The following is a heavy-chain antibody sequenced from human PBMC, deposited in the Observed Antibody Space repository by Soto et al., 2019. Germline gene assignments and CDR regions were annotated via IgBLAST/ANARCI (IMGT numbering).Heavy chain of an antibody. Sequence: QVQLVQSGAEVKKPGASVKVSCKASGYIFTSFGISWVRQAPGQGLQWMGWISAYNGNTNYAQNLQGRVTMTTDTATSTAYMELRSLGSDDTAVYYCSRYIRRLYFDYWGQGALVTVSS. J-gene: IGHJ4*02. V-gene: IGHV1-18*01. CDR2: ISAYNGNT. CDR1: GYIFTSFG. D-gene: IGHD6-25*01. CDR3: SRYIRRLYFDY.